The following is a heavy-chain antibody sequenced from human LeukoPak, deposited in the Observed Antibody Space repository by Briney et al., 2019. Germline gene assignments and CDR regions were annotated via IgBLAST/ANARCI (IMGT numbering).Heavy chain of an antibody. CDR2: ISGRDSTT. V-gene: IGHV3-23*01. J-gene: IGHJ6*03. CDR1: GFTFSSYA. CDR3: ARQWLPTSSMDV. D-gene: IGHD6-19*01. Sequence: GGSLRLSCAASGFTFSSYAMSWVRQAPGKGLEWVSGISGRDSTTYYADSVKGRFTISRDNAKNSLYLQMNSLRAEDTAVYYCARQWLPTSSMDVWGKGTTVTVSS.